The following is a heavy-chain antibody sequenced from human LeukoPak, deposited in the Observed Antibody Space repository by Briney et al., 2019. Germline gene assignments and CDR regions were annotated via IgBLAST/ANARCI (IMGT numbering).Heavy chain of an antibody. V-gene: IGHV4-61*02. CDR1: GGSISSGSYY. CDR3: AREGYSGYDFDY. Sequence: SQTLSLTCTVSGGSISSGSYYWSWIRQPAGKGLEWFGRIYTSGSINYNPSLKSRVPVSADTSKNQFYLSLSFVTAAETGVYNYAREGYSGYDFDYWGQRTLVTVFS. D-gene: IGHD5-12*01. CDR2: IYTSGSI. J-gene: IGHJ5*01.